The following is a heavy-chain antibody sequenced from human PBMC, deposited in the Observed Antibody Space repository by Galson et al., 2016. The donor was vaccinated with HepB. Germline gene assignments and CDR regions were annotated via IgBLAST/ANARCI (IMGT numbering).Heavy chain of an antibody. V-gene: IGHV3-23*01. Sequence: SLRLSCAASGFTFNNYAMSWVRQPPGKGLEWVSTISGNGGSTFYADSVKGRFTISRDNSKNTLYLQMHSLRAEDTAVYYCAKFAGLLVAGYDAFDIWDQGTLVTVSS. CDR2: ISGNGGST. CDR3: AKFAGLLVAGYDAFDI. J-gene: IGHJ3*02. CDR1: GFTFNNYA. D-gene: IGHD6-19*01.